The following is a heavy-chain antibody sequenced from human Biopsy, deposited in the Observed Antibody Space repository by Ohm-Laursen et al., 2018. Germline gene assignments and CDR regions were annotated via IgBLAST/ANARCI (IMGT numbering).Heavy chain of an antibody. CDR2: INCKTGAT. J-gene: IGHJ4*02. CDR3: ARDPLNGHKHFDY. Sequence: GASVKASCKTSSYTFTDYNIHWMRQAPGHWLEWLGYINCKTGATKYAQKFQGTVTMTRDTSISTVYQALGSLRSADTAIYYCARDPLNGHKHFDYWGQGSLVTVSS. CDR1: SYTFTDYN. V-gene: IGHV1-2*02. D-gene: IGHD2-8*01.